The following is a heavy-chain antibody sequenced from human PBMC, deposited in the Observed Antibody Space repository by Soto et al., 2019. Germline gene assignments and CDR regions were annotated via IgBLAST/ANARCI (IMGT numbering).Heavy chain of an antibody. CDR2: IIPIFGTA. V-gene: IGHV1-69*12. CDR3: STPLEPPYYGMDD. CDR1: GGTFSIYA. J-gene: IGHJ6*02. Sequence: QVQLVQSGAEVKKPESSVKVSCKASGGTFSIYAISWVRQAPGQGLEWMGGIIPIFGTADYAQKFQGRVTITAHESTITASMEPSSLRSEDTAVYDSSTPLEPPYYGMDDWGQGTTVTVSS. D-gene: IGHD1-1*01.